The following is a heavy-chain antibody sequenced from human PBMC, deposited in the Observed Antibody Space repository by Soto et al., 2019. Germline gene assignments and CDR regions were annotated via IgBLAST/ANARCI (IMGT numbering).Heavy chain of an antibody. CDR1: GFTFSSYG. J-gene: IGHJ6*02. V-gene: IGHV3-33*01. Sequence: QVQLVESGGGVVQPGRSLRLSCAASGFTFSSYGMHWVRQAPGKGLEWVAVIWYDGSNKYYAESVKGRFTISRDNSKNTLYLQINSLRAEDTAVYYCARDGAGSWHYYYYGMDVWGQGTTVTVSS. CDR3: ARDGAGSWHYYYYGMDV. CDR2: IWYDGSNK. D-gene: IGHD2-15*01.